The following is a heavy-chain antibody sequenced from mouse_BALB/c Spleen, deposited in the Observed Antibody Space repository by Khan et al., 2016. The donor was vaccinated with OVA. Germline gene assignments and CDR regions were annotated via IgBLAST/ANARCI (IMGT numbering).Heavy chain of an antibody. Sequence: EVQLQESGPGLVKPSQSLSLTCTVTGYSITSDYAWNWIRQFPGNKLEWMGYISYSGSTRYTPSLKSRISITRDTSKNQLFLQLNSVTTEDTATYYCEGGRAYWGQGTLVTVSA. CDR1: GYSITSDYA. D-gene: IGHD3-3*01. J-gene: IGHJ3*01. CDR3: EGGRAY. CDR2: ISYSGST. V-gene: IGHV3-2*02.